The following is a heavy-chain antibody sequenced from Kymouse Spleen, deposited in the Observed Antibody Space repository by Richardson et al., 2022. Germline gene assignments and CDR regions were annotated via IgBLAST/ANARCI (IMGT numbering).Heavy chain of an antibody. CDR2: IWYDGSNK. J-gene: IGHJ6*02. CDR3: ARVRGVIITDYGMDV. CDR1: GFTFSSYG. D-gene: IGHD3-10*01. Sequence: QVQLVESGGGVVQPGRSLRLSCAASGFTFSSYGMHWVRQAPGKGLEWVAVIWYDGSNKYYADSVKGRFTISRDNSKNTLYLQMNSLRAEDTAVYYCARVRGVIITDYGMDVWGQGTTVTVSS. V-gene: IGHV3-33*01.